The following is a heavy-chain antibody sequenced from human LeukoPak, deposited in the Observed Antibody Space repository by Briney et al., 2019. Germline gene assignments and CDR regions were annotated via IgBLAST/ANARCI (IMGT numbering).Heavy chain of an antibody. Sequence: ASVTVSCKTSGFSFRNYGVSWVRQAPGQGLEWMGWIISHNGDTELAQKFQGRVSLTTDTSTTTVFMELRSLTSDDTAVYYCARDRGFGDYVDDGADILDYWGQGTLVTVSP. J-gene: IGHJ4*02. CDR3: ARDRGFGDYVDDGADILDY. CDR1: GFSFRNYG. D-gene: IGHD4-17*01. V-gene: IGHV1-18*01. CDR2: IISHNGDT.